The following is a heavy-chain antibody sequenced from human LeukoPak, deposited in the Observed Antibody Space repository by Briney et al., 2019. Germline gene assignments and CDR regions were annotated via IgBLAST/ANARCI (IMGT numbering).Heavy chain of an antibody. Sequence: GGSLRLSCAASGFTFSSYWMSWGRQAPGKGVEGVANIKQDGSEKYYVDSVKGRFTISRDNAKNSLYLQMNSLRAEDTAVYYCARERVAFLGMDVWGQGTTVTVSS. CDR1: GFTFSSYW. V-gene: IGHV3-7*01. CDR3: ARERVAFLGMDV. D-gene: IGHD2-15*01. CDR2: IKQDGSEK. J-gene: IGHJ6*02.